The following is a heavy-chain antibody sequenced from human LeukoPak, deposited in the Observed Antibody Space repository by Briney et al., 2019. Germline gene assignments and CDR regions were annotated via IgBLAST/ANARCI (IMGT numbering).Heavy chain of an antibody. V-gene: IGHV1-8*01. Sequence: ASVKVSCKASGYTFTNYDINWVRQASGQGLEWMGWMNPNSGNTGSAQKFQGRVTMTTDTSTSTAYMELRSLRSDDTAVYYCARDYRPAAASTPSDYWGQGTLVTVSS. D-gene: IGHD2-2*01. CDR1: GYTFTNYD. J-gene: IGHJ4*02. CDR3: ARDYRPAAASTPSDY. CDR2: MNPNSGNT.